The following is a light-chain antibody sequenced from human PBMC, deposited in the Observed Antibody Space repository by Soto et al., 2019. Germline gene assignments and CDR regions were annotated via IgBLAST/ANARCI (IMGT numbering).Light chain of an antibody. J-gene: IGLJ1*01. CDR3: SSYLRSSTLV. CDR2: EVS. CDR1: SSDVGGYDF. Sequence: QSALTQPASVSGSPGQSITISCTGTSSDVGGYDFVSWYQQHPGKAPKLIIYEVSNRPSGVSNRFSGSKSGNTASLTISGLQAEDEADYYCSSYLRSSTLVFGTGTKLTVL. V-gene: IGLV2-14*01.